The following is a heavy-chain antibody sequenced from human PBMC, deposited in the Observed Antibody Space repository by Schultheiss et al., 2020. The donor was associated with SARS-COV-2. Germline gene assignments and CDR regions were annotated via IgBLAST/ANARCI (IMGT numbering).Heavy chain of an antibody. CDR1: GGSISSGESY. V-gene: IGHV4-30-4*01. CDR3: ARVVACSSTTCYGGFLDY. D-gene: IGHD2-2*01. Sequence: SQTLSLTCTVSGGSISSGESYWSWIRQSPGKGLEWIGYIDYSGRIFYNPSLKSRVTISVDTSKNQFSLKLSSVTAADTAVYYCARVVACSSTTCYGGFLDYWGQGTLVTVSS. CDR2: IDYSGRI. J-gene: IGHJ4*02.